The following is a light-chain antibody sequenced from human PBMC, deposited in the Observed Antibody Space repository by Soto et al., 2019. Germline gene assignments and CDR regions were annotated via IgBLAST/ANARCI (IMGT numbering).Light chain of an antibody. J-gene: IGKJ4*01. CDR1: QSVNNN. CDR2: GAS. Sequence: EIIVTQSPATRSVSPGERATLSCRASQSVNNNLAWYQQKPGQAPRLLIYGASTRATGIPARFGGSGYGTEFTLPISSLQSEDFAIYYCQQYNNWPLLTFGGGTKVEIK. V-gene: IGKV3-15*01. CDR3: QQYNNWPLLT.